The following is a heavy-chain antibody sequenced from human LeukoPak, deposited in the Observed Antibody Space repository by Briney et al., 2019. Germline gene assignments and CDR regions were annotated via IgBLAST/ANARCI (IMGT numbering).Heavy chain of an antibody. Sequence: GASVKVSCKASGYTFTGYYMHWVRQAPGQGLEWMGWINPNSGGTNYAQKFQGRVTMTRDTSISTAYMELSRLRSDDTAVYYCARDTHDYGDYDGDYYYMDVWGKGTTVTVSS. V-gene: IGHV1-2*02. D-gene: IGHD4-17*01. CDR3: ARDTHDYGDYDGDYYYMDV. CDR2: INPNSGGT. J-gene: IGHJ6*03. CDR1: GYTFTGYY.